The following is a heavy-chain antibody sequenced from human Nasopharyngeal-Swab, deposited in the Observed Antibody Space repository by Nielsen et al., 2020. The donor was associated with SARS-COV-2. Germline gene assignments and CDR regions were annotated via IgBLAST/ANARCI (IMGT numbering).Heavy chain of an antibody. V-gene: IGHV3-30*18. CDR2: ISFDGSVK. CDR1: GFSFSNYG. D-gene: IGHD4-11*01. Sequence: GESLKISCAVSGFSFSNYGMHWVRQPPGKGLEWVAGISFDGSVKYSADSVKGRFTVSRDSSKNTLYLQMNSLRAEDTAVYYCAKSASLLQYLTFDYWGQGTLVIVSS. CDR3: AKSASLLQYLTFDY. J-gene: IGHJ4*02.